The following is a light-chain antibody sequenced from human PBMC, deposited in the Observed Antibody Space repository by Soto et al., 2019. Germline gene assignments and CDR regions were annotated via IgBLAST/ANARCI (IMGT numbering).Light chain of an antibody. CDR1: QSVSSSY. CDR3: QQYGSSRFT. CDR2: GAS. J-gene: IGKJ3*01. Sequence: EIVMTQSPATLSVSPGERATLSWRASQSVSSSYLAWYQQKPGQAPRLLIYGASRRATGIPDRFSGSGSGTDFTLTISRLEPEDFAVYYCQQYGSSRFTFGPGTKVDIK. V-gene: IGKV3-20*01.